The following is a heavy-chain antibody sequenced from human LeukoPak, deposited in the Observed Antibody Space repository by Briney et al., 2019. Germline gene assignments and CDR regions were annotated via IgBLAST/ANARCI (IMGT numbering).Heavy chain of an antibody. CDR2: ISGGGLSI. Sequence: GGSLTLSCAASGLTFSRYDLTWVRQAPGKGLEWVSGISGGGLSIYYADSVKGRYTISRDNSKNTLYLQMNSQRPDDTAVYYCQVRGVIAVWFDPWGQGTLVTVSS. J-gene: IGHJ5*02. CDR1: GLTFSRYD. D-gene: IGHD3-10*01. V-gene: IGHV3-23*01. CDR3: QVRGVIAVWFDP.